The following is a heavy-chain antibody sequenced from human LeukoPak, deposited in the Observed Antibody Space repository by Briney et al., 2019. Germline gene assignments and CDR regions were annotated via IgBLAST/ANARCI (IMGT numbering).Heavy chain of an antibody. CDR1: GGTFSSYT. V-gene: IGHV1-2*02. J-gene: IGHJ4*02. CDR3: ASSFPQGTHYCSGGSCYGY. CDR2: INPNSGGT. Sequence: GASVKVSCKASGGTFSSYTISWVRQAPGQGLEGMGWINPNSGGTNYAQKFQGRVTMTRDTSISTAYMELSRLRSDDTAVYYCASSFPQGTHYCSGGSCYGYWGQGTLVTVSS. D-gene: IGHD2-15*01.